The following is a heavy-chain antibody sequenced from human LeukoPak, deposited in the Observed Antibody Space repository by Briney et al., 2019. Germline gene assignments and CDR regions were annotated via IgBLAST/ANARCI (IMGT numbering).Heavy chain of an antibody. D-gene: IGHD6-13*01. CDR1: GLPFSGYS. CDR2: IRSSSSII. Sequence: GGSLRLSCLVSGLPFSGYSMNWVRQAPGKGLEWVSYIRSSSSIIYYADSVKGRFTISRDNANSSLYLEMNRLRAQDTAVYYGATREAAAGFDCWGQGTLVTVSS. V-gene: IGHV3-48*01. CDR3: ATREAAAGFDC. J-gene: IGHJ4*02.